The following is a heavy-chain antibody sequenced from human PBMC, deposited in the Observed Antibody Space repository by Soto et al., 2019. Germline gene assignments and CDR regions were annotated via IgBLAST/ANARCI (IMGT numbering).Heavy chain of an antibody. CDR1: DGSSFGYY. V-gene: IGHV4-34*01. CDR2: INHSGST. Sequence: SDTSGVEDGSSFGYYWSCISKKTGKGLEWIGEINHSGSTNYNPSLKSRVTISVDTSKNQFSLKLSSVTAADTAVYYCARKGRLYFWSGYYKPNWFDPWGQGTLVNVSS. CDR3: ARKGRLYFWSGYYKPNWFDP. J-gene: IGHJ5*02. D-gene: IGHD3-3*01.